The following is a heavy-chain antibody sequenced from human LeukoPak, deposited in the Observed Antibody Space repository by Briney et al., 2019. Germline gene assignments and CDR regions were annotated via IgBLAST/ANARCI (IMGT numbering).Heavy chain of an antibody. J-gene: IGHJ4*02. CDR3: ARKLYGDYRFDY. CDR1: GYSISSGYY. D-gene: IGHD4-17*01. V-gene: IGHV4-38-2*01. Sequence: PSETLSLTCAVSGYSISSGYYWGWIRQPPGKGLEWIRSIYHSGSTYYNPSLKSRVTISVDTSKNQFSLKLSSVTAADTAVYYCARKLYGDYRFDYWGQGTLVTVSS. CDR2: IYHSGST.